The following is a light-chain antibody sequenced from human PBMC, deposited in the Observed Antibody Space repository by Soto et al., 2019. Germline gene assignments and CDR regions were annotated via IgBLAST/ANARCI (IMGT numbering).Light chain of an antibody. J-gene: IGKJ1*01. CDR2: GAS. Sequence: EIVLTQSPGTLSLSPGGRATLSCRASQSVSSSYLAWYQQKPGQAPRLLIYGASSRATGIPDRFSGSGSGTDFTLTICRLEPEDFAVYYCQQYGSSPETFGQGTKVEIK. CDR3: QQYGSSPET. V-gene: IGKV3-20*01. CDR1: QSVSSSY.